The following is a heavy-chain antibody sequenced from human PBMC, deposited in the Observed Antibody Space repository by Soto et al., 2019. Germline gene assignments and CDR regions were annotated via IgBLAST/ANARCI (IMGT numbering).Heavy chain of an antibody. CDR2: IYYSGST. CDR1: GGSISSSSYY. V-gene: IGHV4-39*01. D-gene: IGHD6-19*01. J-gene: IGHJ2*01. CDR3: ATAALYSSGWYFRGRGSWYFDL. Sequence: QLKLQESGPGLVKPSETLSLTCTVSGGSISSSSYYWCWIRQPPGKGLEWIGSIYYSGSTYYNPSLHSQVTISVDTSKNQSSLKRSTVTAADTAVYYCATAALYSSGWYFRGRGSWYFDLWGRGTLVTVSS.